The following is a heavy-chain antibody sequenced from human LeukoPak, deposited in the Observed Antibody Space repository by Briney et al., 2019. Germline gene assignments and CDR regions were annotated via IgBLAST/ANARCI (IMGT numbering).Heavy chain of an antibody. V-gene: IGHV3-7*01. Sequence: GGSLRLSCAASGFTFSSSWMSWVRQAPGKGLEWVANIKEDGTEKYYVDSVNGRFTISRDNAKNSLYLHMNSLRAEDTAVYYCARDERWGQGTLVTVPS. CDR1: GFTFSSSW. CDR3: ARDER. CDR2: IKEDGTEK. J-gene: IGHJ4*02.